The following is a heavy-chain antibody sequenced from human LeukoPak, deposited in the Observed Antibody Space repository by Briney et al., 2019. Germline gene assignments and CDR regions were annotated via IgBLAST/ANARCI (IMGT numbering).Heavy chain of an antibody. Sequence: GGSLRLSCAASGFTFSSYEMNWVRQAPGKGLEWVSSISESGGTTDYADSVKGRFTISRDNSKNTLWLQMTSLRAEDTAVYYCARQWLINGWGQGILVTVSS. CDR1: GFTFSSYE. J-gene: IGHJ4*02. D-gene: IGHD6-19*01. V-gene: IGHV3-23*01. CDR3: ARQWLING. CDR2: ISESGGTT.